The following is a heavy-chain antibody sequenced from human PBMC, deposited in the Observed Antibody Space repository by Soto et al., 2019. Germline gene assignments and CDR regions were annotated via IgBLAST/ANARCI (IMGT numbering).Heavy chain of an antibody. D-gene: IGHD3-22*01. CDR3: AREVSPMIVVVTLDY. V-gene: IGHV1-69*13. CDR2: IIPIFSTP. J-gene: IGHJ4*02. CDR1: GGTFGSYA. Sequence: SVKVSCKTSGGTFGSYAISWVRQAPGQGLEWMGGIIPIFSTPNYAQKFQGRVTITADESTSTAYMELNSLRAEDTAVYYCAREVSPMIVVVTLDYWGQGTLVTVSS.